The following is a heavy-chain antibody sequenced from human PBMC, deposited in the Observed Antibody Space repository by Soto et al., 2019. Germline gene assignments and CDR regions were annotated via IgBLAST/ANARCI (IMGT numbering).Heavy chain of an antibody. Sequence: EVQLVESGGGLVQPGRSLRLSCAASGFTFDDYAMHWVRQAPGKGLEWVSGISWNSGTLGYADSVRGRFTISRDNAKNSLYLQMNSLRPEDTALYYCAKGRVVAAHFDSWGQGTLVSVSS. J-gene: IGHJ4*02. D-gene: IGHD2-15*01. CDR1: GFTFDDYA. CDR3: AKGRVVAAHFDS. V-gene: IGHV3-9*01. CDR2: ISWNSGTL.